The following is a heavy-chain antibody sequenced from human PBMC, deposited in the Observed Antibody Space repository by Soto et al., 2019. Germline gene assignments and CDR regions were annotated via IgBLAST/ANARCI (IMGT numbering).Heavy chain of an antibody. J-gene: IGHJ4*02. CDR2: INAGNGNT. D-gene: IGHD4-17*01. Sequence: ASVKVSCKASGCTFTSYAMHWVRQAPGQRLEWMGWINAGNGNTKYSQKFQGRVTITRDTSASTAYMELSSLRSEDTAVYYCARDRVVTTGSYFDYWGQGTLVTVSS. CDR1: GCTFTSYA. V-gene: IGHV1-3*01. CDR3: ARDRVVTTGSYFDY.